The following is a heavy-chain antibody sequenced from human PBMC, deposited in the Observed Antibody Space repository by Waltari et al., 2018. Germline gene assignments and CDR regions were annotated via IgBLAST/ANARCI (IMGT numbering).Heavy chain of an antibody. D-gene: IGHD4-4*01. V-gene: IGHV4-39*07. J-gene: IGHJ4*02. CDR3: ASEESTVTTGCLGY. CDR2: IYYSGST. Sequence: QLQLQESGPGLVKPSETLSLTCTVSGGSISSSSYYWGWIRQPPGKGLEWIGSIYYSGSTYYNPSLKSRVTISVDTSKNQFSLKLSSVTAADTAVYYCASEESTVTTGCLGYWGQGTLVTVSS. CDR1: GGSISSSSYY.